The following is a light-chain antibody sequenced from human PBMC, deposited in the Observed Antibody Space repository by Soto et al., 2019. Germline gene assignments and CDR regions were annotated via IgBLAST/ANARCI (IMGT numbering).Light chain of an antibody. Sequence: ELVMTQSPATLSVTPGERATLSCRASQRVSNKLAWYQQKPGQAPRLLIYGASTRATGIPARFSGSGSGTEFTLTISSLQSEDFAVYYCQEYNNWPPLTFGGGTKVEIK. CDR1: QRVSNK. CDR2: GAS. J-gene: IGKJ4*01. V-gene: IGKV3-15*01. CDR3: QEYNNWPPLT.